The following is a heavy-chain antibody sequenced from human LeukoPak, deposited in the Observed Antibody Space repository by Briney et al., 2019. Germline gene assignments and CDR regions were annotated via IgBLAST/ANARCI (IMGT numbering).Heavy chain of an antibody. D-gene: IGHD3-22*01. CDR2: IYYSGST. CDR1: GGSISSGGYY. Sequence: SETLSLTCTVSGGSISSGGYYWSWIRPHPRKGLEWIGYIYYSGSTYYNPSLKSRVIISVDTSKNQFSLKLSSVTAADTAVYYCARGENYYDSSGYYPRAEYFQHWGQGTLVTVSS. V-gene: IGHV4-31*03. J-gene: IGHJ1*01. CDR3: ARGENYYDSSGYYPRAEYFQH.